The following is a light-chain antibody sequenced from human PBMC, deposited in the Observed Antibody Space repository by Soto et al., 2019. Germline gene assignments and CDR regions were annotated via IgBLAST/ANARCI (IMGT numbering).Light chain of an antibody. CDR3: QQYCSCPFN. J-gene: IGKJ3*01. Sequence: EIVLTQSPGTLSLSPGVRATLSCRASQSVTSRAFAWYQQKPGQAPRLLIYGASTRATGIPERFSGSWSGTDVTLTISSLEPDDFVVNYCQQYCSCPFNVGPETQVYIK. CDR1: QSVTSRA. V-gene: IGKV3-20*01. CDR2: GAS.